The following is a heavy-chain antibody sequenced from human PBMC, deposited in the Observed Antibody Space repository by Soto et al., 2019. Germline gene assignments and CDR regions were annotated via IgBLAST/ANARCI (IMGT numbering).Heavy chain of an antibody. J-gene: IGHJ5*02. V-gene: IGHV4-30-2*01. CDR1: GGTSEGGGYS. CDR3: ARGINYYDSSGDSWFDP. D-gene: IGHD3-22*01. Sequence: TSEMICATSSVAGGTSEGGGYSRTWIRQPPGKGLEWIGYIYHTGTTYYNMSLKSRVTISVDRSKNQFSLKLSSVTAADTAVYYCARGINYYDSSGDSWFDPWGQGTLVTVSS. CDR2: IYHTGTT.